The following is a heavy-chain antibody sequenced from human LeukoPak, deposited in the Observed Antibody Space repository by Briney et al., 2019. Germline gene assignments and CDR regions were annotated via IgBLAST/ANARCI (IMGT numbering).Heavy chain of an antibody. CDR3: AKAGVVVPAD. CDR2: ISYDGSNK. CDR1: GFTFSSYG. Sequence: TGGSLRLSCAASGFTFSSYGMHWVRQAPGKGLEWVAVISYDGSNKYNADSVKGRFTISRDNSKNTLYLQMNSLRAEDTAVYYCAKAGVVVPADWGQGTLVTVSS. J-gene: IGHJ4*02. D-gene: IGHD2-2*01. V-gene: IGHV3-30*18.